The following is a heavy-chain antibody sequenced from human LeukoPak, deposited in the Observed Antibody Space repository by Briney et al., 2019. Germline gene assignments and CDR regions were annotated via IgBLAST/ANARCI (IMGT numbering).Heavy chain of an antibody. CDR2: IYSGGTT. D-gene: IGHD5-18*01. J-gene: IGHJ4*02. CDR1: GFTVSSNY. V-gene: IGHV3-66*01. Sequence: GGSLRLSCAASGFTVSSNYMSWVRDATGKGLEWVSVIYSGGTTYYADSVKGRFTISRDNSKNTLHLQMNSLRAEDTAVYYCARDQYSYAHAAHWGQGTLVTVSS. CDR3: ARDQYSYAHAAH.